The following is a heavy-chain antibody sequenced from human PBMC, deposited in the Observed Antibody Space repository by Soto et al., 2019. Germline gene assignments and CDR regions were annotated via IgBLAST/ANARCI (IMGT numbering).Heavy chain of an antibody. Sequence: QVQLVQSGAEVKKPGASVKVSCKASGYTFTGYYMHWVRQAPGQGLEWMGWINPNSGGTNYAQQCQGWVTMTRDTSISTAYMELSKLRSDDTAVYYCARGITIFGVVTTRYFDYWGQGTLVTVSS. J-gene: IGHJ4*02. CDR2: INPNSGGT. D-gene: IGHD3-3*01. CDR1: GYTFTGYY. CDR3: ARGITIFGVVTTRYFDY. V-gene: IGHV1-2*04.